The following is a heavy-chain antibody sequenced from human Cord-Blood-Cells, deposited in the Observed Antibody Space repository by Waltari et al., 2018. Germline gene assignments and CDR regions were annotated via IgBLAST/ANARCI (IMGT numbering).Heavy chain of an antibody. CDR2: VDPEECET. V-gene: IGHV1-24*01. J-gene: IGHJ4*02. Sequence: QVQLVQSGAEVKKPGASVKVSCKVSGYTLTELSMHWVRQAPGKGLEWMGCVDPEECETIHAHKVQGRVTMTEDTSTDTAYMELSSLISEDTAVYYCATAYYYDSSGYYSFDYWGQGTLVTVSS. CDR1: GYTLTELS. D-gene: IGHD3-22*01. CDR3: ATAYYYDSSGYYSFDY.